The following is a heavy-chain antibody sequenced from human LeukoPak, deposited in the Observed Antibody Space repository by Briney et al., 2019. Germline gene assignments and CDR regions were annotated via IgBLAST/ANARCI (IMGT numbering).Heavy chain of an antibody. CDR2: IRYDGSNK. Sequence: PGGSLRLSCAASGLTFSSYGMHWVRQAPGKGLEWVAFIRYDGSNKYYADSVKGRFTISRDNSENTLYLQMNSLRAEDTAVYYCAKDDGYYDSSGPFDPWGQGTLVTVSS. J-gene: IGHJ5*02. V-gene: IGHV3-30*02. CDR3: AKDDGYYDSSGPFDP. D-gene: IGHD3-22*01. CDR1: GLTFSSYG.